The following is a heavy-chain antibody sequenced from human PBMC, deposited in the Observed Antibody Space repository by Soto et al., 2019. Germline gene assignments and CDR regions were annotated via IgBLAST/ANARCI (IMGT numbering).Heavy chain of an antibody. V-gene: IGHV3-11*05. CDR1: GFTFSDYY. J-gene: IGHJ4*02. D-gene: IGHD3-10*02. Sequence: QVQLVESGGGLVKPGGSLRLSCAASGFTFSDYYMSWIRQAPGKGLEWVSYISSSSSYTNYADSVKGRFTISRDNAKNSLYLQMNSLRAEYTAVYHCARDRCSGSSPGYWGQGTLVTVSS. CDR3: ARDRCSGSSPGY. CDR2: ISSSSSYT.